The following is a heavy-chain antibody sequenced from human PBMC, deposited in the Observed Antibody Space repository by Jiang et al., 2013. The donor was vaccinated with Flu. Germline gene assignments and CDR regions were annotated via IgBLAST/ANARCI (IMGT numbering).Heavy chain of an antibody. CDR1: GFTFSSYS. CDR3: ARDSLLSGSSSSDFDY. D-gene: IGHD6-6*01. Sequence: QLLESGGGLVKPGGSLRLSCAASGFTFSSYSMNWVRQAPGKGLEWVSCISGSSSYRYYADSVKGRFTISRDNAKNSLYLQMNSLRAEDTAVYYCARDSLLSGSSSSDFDYWGQGALVTVSS. CDR2: ISGSSSYR. V-gene: IGHV3-21*01. J-gene: IGHJ4*02.